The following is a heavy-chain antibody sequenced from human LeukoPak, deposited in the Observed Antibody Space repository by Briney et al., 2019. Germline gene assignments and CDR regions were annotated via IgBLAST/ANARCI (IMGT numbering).Heavy chain of an antibody. D-gene: IGHD5-12*01. J-gene: IGHJ6*03. CDR2: IRYDGSNK. V-gene: IGHV3-30*02. Sequence: GGSLRLSCAASGFTFSSYGMHWVRQAPGKGLEWVAFIRYDGSNKYYADSVKGRFTISRDNSKNTMYLQMKSLRAEDTAVYYCAKGGGYEAQYYYYYLDVWGKGTTVTISS. CDR3: AKGGGYEAQYYYYYLDV. CDR1: GFTFSSYG.